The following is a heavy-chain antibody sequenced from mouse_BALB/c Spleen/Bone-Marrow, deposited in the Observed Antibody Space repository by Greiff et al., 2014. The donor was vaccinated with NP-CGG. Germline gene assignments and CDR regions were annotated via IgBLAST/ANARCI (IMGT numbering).Heavy chain of an antibody. Sequence: QVQLKDSGAELVRPGASVTLSCKASGYKFTDYEMHWVKQTPVHGLEWIGSIDPETGGTAYNQNFKGKATLTADRSSTTAYMELRSLTSEDSAVYYCTREGIYFGYDVPMDYWGQGTSVTVSS. CDR2: IDPETGGT. CDR3: TREGIYFGYDVPMDY. V-gene: IGHV1-15*01. CDR1: GYKFTDYE. D-gene: IGHD2-2*01. J-gene: IGHJ4*01.